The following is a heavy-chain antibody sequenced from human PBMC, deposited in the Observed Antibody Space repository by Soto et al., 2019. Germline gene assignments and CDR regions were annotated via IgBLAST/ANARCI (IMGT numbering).Heavy chain of an antibody. CDR1: GGTFSSYA. CDR3: ARDREGVGYSGYVHNWFDP. V-gene: IGHV1-69*01. CDR2: TIPIFGTA. J-gene: IGHJ5*02. D-gene: IGHD5-12*01. Sequence: QVQLVQSGAEVKKPGSSVKVSCKASGGTFSSYAISWVRQAPGQGLEWMGGTIPIFGTANYAQKFQGRVTITADESTSTAYMELSSLRSEDTAVYYCARDREGVGYSGYVHNWFDPWGQGTLVTVSS.